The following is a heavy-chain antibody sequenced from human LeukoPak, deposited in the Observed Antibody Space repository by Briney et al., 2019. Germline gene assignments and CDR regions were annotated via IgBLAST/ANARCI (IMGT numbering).Heavy chain of an antibody. CDR2: INPSGGST. CDR1: GYTFTSYY. D-gene: IGHD3-3*01. Sequence: VASVKVSCKACGYTFTSYYMHWVRQAPGQGLEWMGIINPSGGSTSYAQKFQGRVTMTRDTSTSTVYMELSSLRSEDTAVYYCARRVGFWSGYSSYYYYSMDVWGQGTTVTVSS. V-gene: IGHV1-46*01. J-gene: IGHJ6*02. CDR3: ARRVGFWSGYSSYYYYSMDV.